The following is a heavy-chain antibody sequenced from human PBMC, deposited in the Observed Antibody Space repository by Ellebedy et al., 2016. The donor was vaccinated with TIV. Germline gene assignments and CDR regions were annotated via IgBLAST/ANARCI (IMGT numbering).Heavy chain of an antibody. J-gene: IGHJ4*02. CDR2: IKQDGSEK. Sequence: GGSLRLXXAVSGFTFSTYWMAWVRQAPGKGLEWVAKIKQDGSEKYYVDSVKGRFTISRDNAKNSLYLQMNSLRAEDTAVYYCAREVTYYYDSSGYYYGGHFDYWGQGTLVTVSS. D-gene: IGHD3-22*01. V-gene: IGHV3-7*01. CDR3: AREVTYYYDSSGYYYGGHFDY. CDR1: GFTFSTYW.